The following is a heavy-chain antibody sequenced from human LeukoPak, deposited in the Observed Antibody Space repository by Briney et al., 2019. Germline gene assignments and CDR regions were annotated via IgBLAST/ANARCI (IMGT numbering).Heavy chain of an antibody. J-gene: IGHJ3*02. CDR1: GFTFNNYD. D-gene: IGHD2/OR15-2a*01. V-gene: IGHV3-30*02. CDR2: IQYDGSNK. Sequence: GGSLRLSCAASGFTFNNYDIHWVRQAPGKGLEWVAFIQYDGSNKYYADSVKGRFTISRDNSKNTLYLQMNSLRAEDTAVYYCVVISDAFDIWGQGTMVTVSS. CDR3: VVISDAFDI.